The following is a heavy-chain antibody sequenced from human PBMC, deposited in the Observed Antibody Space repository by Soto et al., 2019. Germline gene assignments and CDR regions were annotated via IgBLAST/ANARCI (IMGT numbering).Heavy chain of an antibody. D-gene: IGHD2-15*01. V-gene: IGHV1-69*12. CDR3: ARDRGGCSGGSCYPTLDV. CDR2: IIPIFGTA. CDR1: GGTFSSYA. Sequence: QVQLVQSGAEVKKPGSSVKVSCKASGGTFSSYAISWVRQAPGQGLEWMGGIIPIFGTANYAQKFQGRVTITADXXTXTXXMELSSLRSEDTAVYYCARDRGGCSGGSCYPTLDVWGQGTTVTVSS. J-gene: IGHJ6*02.